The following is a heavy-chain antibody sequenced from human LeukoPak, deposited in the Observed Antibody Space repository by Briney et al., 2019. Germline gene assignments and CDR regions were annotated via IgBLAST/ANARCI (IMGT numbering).Heavy chain of an antibody. D-gene: IGHD3-9*01. J-gene: IGHJ3*02. CDR1: GGSFSGYY. V-gene: IGHV4-59*06. CDR2: IYYSGRT. CDR3: APADYDMLTGYLGGNAFDI. Sequence: AETLALTCAVYGGSFSGYYWSWIRQPPGKGLEGMGRIYYSGRTYHIPFLKSRVILSVDTSNSQSSLKLSSVTAADTAVYYCAPADYDMLTGYLGGNAFDIWGQGTMVTVSS.